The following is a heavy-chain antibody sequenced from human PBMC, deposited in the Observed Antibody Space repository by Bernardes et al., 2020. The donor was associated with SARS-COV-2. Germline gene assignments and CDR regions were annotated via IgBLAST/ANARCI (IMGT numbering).Heavy chain of an antibody. D-gene: IGHD3-10*01. J-gene: IGHJ6*02. Sequence: GGSLRLSCAASGFTFSSYGMHWVRQAPGKGLEWVAVIWYDGSNKYYADSVKGRFTISRDNSKNTLYLQMNSLRAEDTAVYYCARDLSFYYGMDVWGQGTTVTVSS. CDR1: GFTFSSYG. CDR2: IWYDGSNK. CDR3: ARDLSFYYGMDV. V-gene: IGHV3-33*01.